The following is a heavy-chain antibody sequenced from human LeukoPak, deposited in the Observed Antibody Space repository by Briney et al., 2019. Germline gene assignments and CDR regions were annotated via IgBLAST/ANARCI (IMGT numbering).Heavy chain of an antibody. Sequence: GGSLRLSCAASGFTFSSYEMNWVRQAPGKELEWVSYISSSGTTIYYADSVKGRFTISRDNAKNSLYLQMNSLRAEDTAVYYCARKYCSSTSCLIDYWGQGTLVTVSS. CDR2: ISSSGTTI. CDR3: ARKYCSSTSCLIDY. V-gene: IGHV3-48*03. J-gene: IGHJ4*02. CDR1: GFTFSSYE. D-gene: IGHD2-2*01.